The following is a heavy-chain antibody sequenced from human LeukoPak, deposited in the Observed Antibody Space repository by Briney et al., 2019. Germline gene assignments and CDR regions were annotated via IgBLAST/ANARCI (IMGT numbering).Heavy chain of an antibody. Sequence: SQTLSLTCTVSGGSISSGGYYWSWIRQHPGKGLEWIGYIYYSGSAYYNPSLKSRVTISVDTSKSQFSLKLSSVTAADTAVYYCARDRSRFPHAFDIWGQGTMVTVSS. CDR1: GGSISSGGYY. CDR3: ARDRSRFPHAFDI. CDR2: IYYSGSA. V-gene: IGHV4-31*03. J-gene: IGHJ3*02. D-gene: IGHD3-3*01.